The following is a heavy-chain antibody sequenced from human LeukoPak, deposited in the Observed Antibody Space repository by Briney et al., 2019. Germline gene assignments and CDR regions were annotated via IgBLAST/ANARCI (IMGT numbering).Heavy chain of an antibody. D-gene: IGHD2-2*01. J-gene: IGHJ5*02. Sequence: GGSLRLSCAASGFTFSSYAMHWVRQAPGKGQEWVAVISYDGSNKYYADSVKGRFTISRDNSKNTLYLQMNSLRAEDTAVYYCARDLSQLLGTFNWFDPWGQGTLVTVSS. CDR1: GFTFSSYA. V-gene: IGHV3-30-3*01. CDR2: ISYDGSNK. CDR3: ARDLSQLLGTFNWFDP.